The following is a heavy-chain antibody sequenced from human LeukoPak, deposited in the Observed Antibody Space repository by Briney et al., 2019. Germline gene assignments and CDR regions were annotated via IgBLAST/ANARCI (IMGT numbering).Heavy chain of an antibody. CDR1: GDSVSSNSAA. CDR3: TRYRLFQGVTIGRAFDI. D-gene: IGHD3-10*01. V-gene: IGHV6-1*01. J-gene: IGHJ3*02. Sequence: SQTLSLTCAISGDSVSSNSAAWNWIRQSPSRGLEWLGRTYYRSKWYNDYAVSVKSRITINPDTSKNQFSLQLNSVTPEDTAVYYCTRYRLFQGVTIGRAFDIWGQGTMVTVSS. CDR2: TYYRSKWYN.